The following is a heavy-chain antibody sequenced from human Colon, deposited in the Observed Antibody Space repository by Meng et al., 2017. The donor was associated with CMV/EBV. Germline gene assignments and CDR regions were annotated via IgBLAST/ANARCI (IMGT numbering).Heavy chain of an antibody. CDR3: AKVNTQYCSSVSCPKGGFDP. CDR1: GFTFSSYA. Sequence: GGSLRLSCVGSGFTFSSYAMNWVRQAPGKGLEWVAFIRYDGSSSLYADSVRGRFFISRDNSKNTLYLQMKNLRPEDTALYYCAKVNTQYCSSVSCPKGGFDPWGQGTRVTVSS. J-gene: IGHJ5*02. CDR2: IRYDGSSS. D-gene: IGHD2-2*01. V-gene: IGHV3-30*02.